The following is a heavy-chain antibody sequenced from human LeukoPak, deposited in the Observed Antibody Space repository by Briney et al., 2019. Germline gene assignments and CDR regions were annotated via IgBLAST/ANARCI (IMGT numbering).Heavy chain of an antibody. V-gene: IGHV1-69*05. CDR3: ARDRGSSDYYSCATYYYYMDV. CDR2: ISPIFGTT. J-gene: IGHJ6*03. CDR1: GCTFSSYA. Sequence: SVKLSCKASGCTFSSYAISWVRQAPGQGLEWMAGISPIFGTTNYAETFQGRVTITTDKSTHTAHMELRSLRAEDRGVYYCARDRGSSDYYSCATYYYYMDVWGKGNTGTVSS. D-gene: IGHD3-22*01.